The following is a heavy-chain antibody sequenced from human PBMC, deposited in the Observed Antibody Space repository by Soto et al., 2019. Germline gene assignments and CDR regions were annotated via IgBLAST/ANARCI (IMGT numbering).Heavy chain of an antibody. V-gene: IGHV3-23*01. J-gene: IGHJ6*04. CDR1: GFSFSSFA. Sequence: EVLLLESGGGLVQPGGSLRLSCEASGFSFSSFAMNWVRQAPGKGLEWVSAIGDSGASTYYADSVKGRFTISRDNSRNTLYLHLNSLRAEDTAVYYCAKGVELAVWGNGTTVTVSS. D-gene: IGHD1-26*01. CDR3: AKGVELAV. CDR2: IGDSGAST.